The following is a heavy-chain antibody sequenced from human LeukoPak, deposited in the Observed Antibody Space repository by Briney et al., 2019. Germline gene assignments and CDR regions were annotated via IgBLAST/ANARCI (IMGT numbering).Heavy chain of an antibody. J-gene: IGHJ4*02. D-gene: IGHD2-15*01. CDR2: IRYDGSNK. V-gene: IGHV3-30*02. Sequence: GGSLRLSCAASGFTFSSYGMHWVRQAPGKGLEWVAFIRYDGSNKYYADSVKGRFTISRDNSKNTLYLQMNSLRAEDTAVYYCAKDRARYCSGGSCYSALDYWGQGTLVTVSS. CDR1: GFTFSSYG. CDR3: AKDRARYCSGGSCYSALDY.